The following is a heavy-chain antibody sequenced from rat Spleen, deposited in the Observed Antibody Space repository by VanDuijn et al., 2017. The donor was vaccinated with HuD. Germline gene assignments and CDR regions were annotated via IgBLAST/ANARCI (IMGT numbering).Heavy chain of an antibody. CDR2: INSAGST. V-gene: IGHV3-3*01. CDR3: ARGTHGFDY. J-gene: IGHJ2*01. CDR1: GYSITSSYR. D-gene: IGHD3-1*01. Sequence: EVQLQESGPGLVKPSQSLSLTCSVTGYSITSSYRWNWIRKFPGNKLEWMGYINSAGSTNYNPSLKSRISITRDTSKNQFFLQLNSVTTEDTATYSCARGTHGFDYWGQGVMVTVSS.